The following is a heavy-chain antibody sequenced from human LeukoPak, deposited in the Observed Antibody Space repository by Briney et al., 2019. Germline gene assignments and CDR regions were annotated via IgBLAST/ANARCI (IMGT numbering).Heavy chain of an antibody. D-gene: IGHD6-19*01. J-gene: IGHJ4*02. CDR3: AKEFLTGYSSGWYSAVDY. V-gene: IGHV3-23*01. CDR1: GFTFSSYA. CDR2: ISGSGGSA. Sequence: GGSLRLSCAASGFTFSSYAMSWVRQAPGKGLEWVSAISGSGGSAYYADSVKGRFTISRDNSKNTLYLQMNSLRAEDTAVYYCAKEFLTGYSSGWYSAVDYWGQGTLVTVSS.